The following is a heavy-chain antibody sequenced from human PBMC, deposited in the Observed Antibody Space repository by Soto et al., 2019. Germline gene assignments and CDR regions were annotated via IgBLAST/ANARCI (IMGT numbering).Heavy chain of an antibody. CDR1: GGSISSSSYY. J-gene: IGHJ4*02. Sequence: SETLYLTCTVCGGSISSSSYYWGWIRQPPGKGLEWIGSIYYSGSTYYNPSLKSRVTISVDTSKNQFSLKLSSVTAADTAVYYCARPRYLYYDSSGPDGDYWGQGTLVTVSS. CDR2: IYYSGST. V-gene: IGHV4-39*01. D-gene: IGHD3-22*01. CDR3: ARPRYLYYDSSGPDGDY.